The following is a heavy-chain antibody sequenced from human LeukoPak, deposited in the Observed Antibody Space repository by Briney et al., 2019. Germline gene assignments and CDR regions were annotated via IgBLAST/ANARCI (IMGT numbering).Heavy chain of an antibody. J-gene: IGHJ4*02. Sequence: GESLKISCKGSGYSFTSYWIGWVRQMPGKGLEWMGIIYPGDSDTRYSPSFQGQVTISADKSISTAYLQWSSLKASDTAMYHCARHEYDRPPFAAYWGQGTLVTVSS. D-gene: IGHD1-1*01. CDR2: IYPGDSDT. V-gene: IGHV5-51*01. CDR1: GYSFTSYW. CDR3: ARHEYDRPPFAAY.